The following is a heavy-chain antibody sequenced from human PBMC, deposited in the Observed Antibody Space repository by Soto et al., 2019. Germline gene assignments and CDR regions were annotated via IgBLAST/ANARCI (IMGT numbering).Heavy chain of an antibody. CDR1: GGSFSGYY. J-gene: IGHJ5*02. Sequence: PSETLSLTCAVYGGSFSGYYWSWIRQPPGKGLEWIGEINHSGSTNYNPSLKSRVTISVDTSKNQFSLKLSSVTAADTAVYYCARGGHCSSTSCYRNWFDPWGQGTLVTSPQ. CDR3: ARGGHCSSTSCYRNWFDP. CDR2: INHSGST. V-gene: IGHV4-34*01. D-gene: IGHD2-2*01.